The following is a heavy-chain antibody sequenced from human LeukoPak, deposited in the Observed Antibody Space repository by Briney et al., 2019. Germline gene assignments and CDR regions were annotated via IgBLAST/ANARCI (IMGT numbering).Heavy chain of an antibody. D-gene: IGHD1-1*01. J-gene: IGHJ5*02. CDR2: INPNSGGT. CDR1: GYTFTGYY. CDR3: ARAGETNSNGFDP. V-gene: IGHV1-2*06. Sequence: ASVKVSCKASGYTFTGYYMHWVRQAPGQGLEWLGRINPNSGGTNYAQEFQGRVTMTRDTSISTAYMELSRLTSDDTAVYHCARAGETNSNGFDPWGQGTLVTVSS.